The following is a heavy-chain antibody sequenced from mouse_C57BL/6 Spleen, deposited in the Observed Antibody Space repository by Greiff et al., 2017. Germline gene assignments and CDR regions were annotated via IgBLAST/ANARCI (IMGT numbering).Heavy chain of an antibody. CDR3: ATGYDGAWFAY. CDR1: GYTFTSYW. CDR2: IDPSDSET. Sequence: VQLQQPGAELVRPGSSVKLSCKASGYTFTSYWMHWVKQRPIQGLEWIGNIDPSDSETHYNQKFKDKATLTVDKSSSTAYMQLSSLTSEDSAVYYCATGYDGAWFAYWGQGTLVTVSA. J-gene: IGHJ3*01. D-gene: IGHD2-2*01. V-gene: IGHV1-52*01.